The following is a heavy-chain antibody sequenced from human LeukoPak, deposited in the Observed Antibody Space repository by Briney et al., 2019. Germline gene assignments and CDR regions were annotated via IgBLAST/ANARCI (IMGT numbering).Heavy chain of an antibody. CDR2: INHSEAT. D-gene: IGHD2-15*01. Sequence: SSETLSLTCAVYGGSFSGYYWSWIRQSPGKGLEWIGEINHSEATDYNPSFKSRVTISVDTSKNRFSLKLSSVTAADTVVYYCAREAQYCSGGSCYGGYFQHWGQGTLVTVSS. J-gene: IGHJ1*01. CDR1: GGSFSGYY. CDR3: AREAQYCSGGSCYGGYFQH. V-gene: IGHV4-34*01.